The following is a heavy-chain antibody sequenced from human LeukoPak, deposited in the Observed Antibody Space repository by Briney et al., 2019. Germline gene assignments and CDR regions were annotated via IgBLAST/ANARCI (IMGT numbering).Heavy chain of an antibody. V-gene: IGHV3-23*01. D-gene: IGHD5-12*01. Sequence: GGSLRLSCAASGFTFSSYSMNWVRQAPGKGLEWVSAISGSGGSTYYADSVKGRFTISRDNSKNTLYLQMNSLRAEDTAVYYCAKAIDTVAVAGYFDYWGQGTLVTVSS. CDR1: GFTFSSYS. CDR2: ISGSGGST. CDR3: AKAIDTVAVAGYFDY. J-gene: IGHJ4*02.